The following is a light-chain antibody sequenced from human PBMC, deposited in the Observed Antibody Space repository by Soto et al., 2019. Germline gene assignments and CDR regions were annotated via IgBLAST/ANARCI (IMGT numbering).Light chain of an antibody. V-gene: IGKV2-30*01. Sequence: DVVLTQSPLSLPVNFGQPAFISCRSSNSFVYSDGNTHLSWFHQRPGQSPRRLLSRVASRDSGVPDRFSGSGSGTEFTLKISMVEAEHVGIYFCTYGTYWTTPFGQGTTLEVK. CDR2: RVA. CDR1: NSFVYSDGNTH. CDR3: TYGTYWTTP. J-gene: IGKJ1*01.